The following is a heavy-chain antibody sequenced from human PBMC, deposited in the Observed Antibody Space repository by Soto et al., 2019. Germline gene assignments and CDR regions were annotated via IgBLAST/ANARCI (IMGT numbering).Heavy chain of an antibody. Sequence: SETLSLTCTVSGGSISSYYWSWIRQPPGKGLEWIGYIYYSGSTNYNPSLKSRVTISVDTSKNQFSLKLSSVTAADTAVYYCARTYYDCWSPQEAWFDPWGQGTLVTGSS. J-gene: IGHJ5*02. V-gene: IGHV4-59*01. CDR3: ARTYYDCWSPQEAWFDP. CDR1: GGSISSYY. D-gene: IGHD3-3*01. CDR2: IYYSGST.